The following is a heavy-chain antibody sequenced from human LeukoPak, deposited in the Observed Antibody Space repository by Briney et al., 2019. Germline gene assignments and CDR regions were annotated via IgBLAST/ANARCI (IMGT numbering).Heavy chain of an antibody. CDR2: INSDGSST. Sequence: PGGSLRLSCAASGFTFSRSWMHWVRQAPGKGLVWVSRINSDGSSTNYADSVKGRFTISRDNAKNTLYLQMNSLRAEDTAVYYCAREYSSSWFGRAVDYWGQGTLVTVSS. V-gene: IGHV3-74*01. CDR1: GFTFSRSW. J-gene: IGHJ4*02. D-gene: IGHD6-13*01. CDR3: AREYSSSWFGRAVDY.